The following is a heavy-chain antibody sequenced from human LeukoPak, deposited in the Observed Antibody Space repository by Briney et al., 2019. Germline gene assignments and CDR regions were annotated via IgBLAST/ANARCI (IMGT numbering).Heavy chain of an antibody. CDR3: ARLYYYGSGSYYYYYGMDV. CDR2: IYYSGST. D-gene: IGHD3-10*01. V-gene: IGHV4-59*01. J-gene: IGHJ6*02. CDR1: GGSISSYY. Sequence: SETLSLTCTVSGGSISSYYWSWIRQPPGKGLEWIGYIYYSGSTNYNPSLKSRVTISVDASKNQFSLKLSSVTAADTAVYYCARLYYYGSGSYYYYYGMDVWGQGTTVTVSS.